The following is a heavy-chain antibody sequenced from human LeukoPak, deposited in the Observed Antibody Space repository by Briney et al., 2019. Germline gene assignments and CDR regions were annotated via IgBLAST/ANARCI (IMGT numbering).Heavy chain of an antibody. CDR1: GGTFSSYA. Sequence: SVKVSCKASGGTFSSYAISWVRQAPGQGLEWMGGIIPIFGTANYAQKFQGRVTITADKSTSTAYMELSSLRSEDTAVYYCARETGISSARFYNWFDPWGQGTLVTVSS. D-gene: IGHD1-1*01. CDR2: IIPIFGTA. CDR3: ARETGISSARFYNWFDP. J-gene: IGHJ5*02. V-gene: IGHV1-69*06.